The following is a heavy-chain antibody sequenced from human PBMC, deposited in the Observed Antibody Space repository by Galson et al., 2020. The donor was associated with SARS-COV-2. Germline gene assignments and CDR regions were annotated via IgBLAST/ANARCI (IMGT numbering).Heavy chain of an antibody. J-gene: IGHJ4*03. CDR1: GGSISSGGYY. V-gene: IGHV4-39*01. D-gene: IGHD3-22*01. Sequence: ASETLSLTCTVSGGSISSGGYYWSWIRQHPGRGLEWIGEITHSGITSYNPSLKSRVTISVDTSKNQFSLKMRTVTAADTALYYCARGTRDNKMILVGMTSVSGYFDHWGQGTLVTVSS. CDR3: ARGTRDNKMILVGMTSVSGYFDH. CDR2: ITHSGIT.